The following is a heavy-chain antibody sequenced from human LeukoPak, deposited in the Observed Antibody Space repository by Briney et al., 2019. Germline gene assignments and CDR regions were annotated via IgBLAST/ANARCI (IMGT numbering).Heavy chain of an antibody. CDR2: IYHSGST. Sequence: SETLSLTCAVSGGSISSSNWWSWVRQPPGKGLEWIGEIYHSGSTNYNPSLKSRVTISVGKSKNQFSLKLSSVTAADTAVYYCARRDNWNLDAFDIWGQGTMVTVSS. CDR3: ARRDNWNLDAFDI. D-gene: IGHD1-1*01. CDR1: GGSISSSNW. V-gene: IGHV4-4*02. J-gene: IGHJ3*02.